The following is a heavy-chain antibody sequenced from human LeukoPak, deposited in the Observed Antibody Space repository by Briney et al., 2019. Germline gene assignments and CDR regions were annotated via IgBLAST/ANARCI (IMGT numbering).Heavy chain of an antibody. V-gene: IGHV4-34*01. J-gene: IGHJ5*02. Sequence: SETLSLTCAVYGGSFSGYYWSWIRQPPGKGLEWIGEINHSGSTNYNPSLKSRVTISVDTSKNQFSLKLSSVTAAGTAVYYCATAPDSSGYYHDWFDPWGQGTLVTVSS. CDR2: INHSGST. CDR3: ATAPDSSGYYHDWFDP. CDR1: GGSFSGYY. D-gene: IGHD3-22*01.